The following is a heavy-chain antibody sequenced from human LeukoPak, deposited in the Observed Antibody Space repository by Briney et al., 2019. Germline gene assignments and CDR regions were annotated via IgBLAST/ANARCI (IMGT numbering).Heavy chain of an antibody. CDR2: ISAGGTST. J-gene: IGHJ4*02. CDR3: AKVTGIWYWDY. CDR1: GFTFSSYA. V-gene: IGHV3-23*01. D-gene: IGHD6-13*01. Sequence: GGSLRLSCAGSGFTFSSYAMSWVRQAPGKGLDWGSGISAGGTSTYYADSVDGRFIISRDNSKNTLYLQMNGLRAEDTAVYYCAKVTGIWYWDYWGQGTLVTVSS.